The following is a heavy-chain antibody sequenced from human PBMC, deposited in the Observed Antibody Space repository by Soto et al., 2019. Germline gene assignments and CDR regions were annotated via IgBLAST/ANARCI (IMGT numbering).Heavy chain of an antibody. V-gene: IGHV4-34*01. CDR1: GGSFSGYY. CDR2: INHSGST. CDR3: ARQDYYGSGSYYSRNLKISMFDY. D-gene: IGHD3-10*01. J-gene: IGHJ4*02. Sequence: PSETLSLTCAVYGGSFSGYYWSWIRQPPGKGLEWIGEINHSGSTNYNPSLKSRVTISVDTSKNQFSLKLSSVTAADTAVYYCARQDYYGSGSYYSRNLKISMFDYWGQGTLVTVSS.